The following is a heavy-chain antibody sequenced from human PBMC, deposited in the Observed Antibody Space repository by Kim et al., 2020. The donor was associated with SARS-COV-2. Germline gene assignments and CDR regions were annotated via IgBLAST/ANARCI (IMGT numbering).Heavy chain of an antibody. CDR1: GFTFSSYA. D-gene: IGHD3-10*01. CDR3: ARSGYGSGYDYYYYGMDV. CDR2: ISSNGGST. Sequence: GGSLRLSCAASGFTFSSYAMHWVRQAPGKGLEYVSAISSNGGSTYYANSVKGRFTISRDNSKNTLYLQMGSLRAEDMAVYYCARSGYGSGYDYYYYGMDVWGQGTTVTVSS. J-gene: IGHJ6*02. V-gene: IGHV3-64*01.